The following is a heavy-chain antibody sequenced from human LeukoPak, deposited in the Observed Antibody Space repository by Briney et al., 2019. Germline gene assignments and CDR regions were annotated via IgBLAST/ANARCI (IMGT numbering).Heavy chain of an antibody. Sequence: GGSLRLSCAASGFTFSSYAMRWVRQAPGKGLEWVSAISGSGGSTYYADSGKGGFTISRDNSKNTVYLEMNSVRAEDRAVYYCAKDQVLIVVVTAPHYDAFHIWGQGTMVPVPS. V-gene: IGHV3-23*01. D-gene: IGHD2-21*02. J-gene: IGHJ3*02. CDR1: GFTFSSYA. CDR3: AKDQVLIVVVTAPHYDAFHI. CDR2: ISGSGGST.